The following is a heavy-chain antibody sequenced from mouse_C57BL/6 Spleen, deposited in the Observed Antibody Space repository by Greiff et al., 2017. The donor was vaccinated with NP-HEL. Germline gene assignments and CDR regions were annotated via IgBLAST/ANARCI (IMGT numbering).Heavy chain of an antibody. CDR3: ARERGGTAQATDFAY. J-gene: IGHJ3*01. CDR1: GYTFTSYW. CDR2: IDPSDSYT. D-gene: IGHD3-2*02. Sequence: QVQLQQPGAELVMPGASVKLSCKASGYTFTSYWMHWVKQRPGQGLEWIGEIDPSDSYTNYNQKFKGKSTLTVDKSSSTAYMQLSSLTSEDSAVYYCARERGGTAQATDFAYWGQGTLVTVSA. V-gene: IGHV1-69*01.